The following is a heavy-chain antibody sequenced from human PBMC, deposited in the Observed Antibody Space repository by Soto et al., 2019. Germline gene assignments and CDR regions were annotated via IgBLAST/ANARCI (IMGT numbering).Heavy chain of an antibody. J-gene: IGHJ4*02. CDR2: IYHSGST. CDR3: ARGVGYYYDSSGPDPFEY. V-gene: IGHV4-4*02. D-gene: IGHD3-22*01. CDR1: GGSISSSNW. Sequence: SETLSLTCAVSGGSISSSNWWSWVRQPPGKGLEWIREIYHSGSTNYNPSLKSRVTISVDKSKNQFSLGLSSVTAADTAVYYCARGVGYYYDSSGPDPFEYWGQGTLVTVSS.